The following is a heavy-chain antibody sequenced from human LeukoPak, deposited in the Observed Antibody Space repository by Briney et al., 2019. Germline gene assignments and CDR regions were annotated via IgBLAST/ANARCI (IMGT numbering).Heavy chain of an antibody. D-gene: IGHD3-22*01. Sequence: SGGSLRLSCAASGFTFSDYYMSWIRQAPGKGLEWVSYISSSGSTIFYADSVKGRFTISRDNAKNSLYLQMNSLRAEDTAVYYCARDFDYYDDSGYQTYYFDYWGQETLVTVSS. V-gene: IGHV3-11*01. J-gene: IGHJ4*02. CDR1: GFTFSDYY. CDR3: ARDFDYYDDSGYQTYYFDY. CDR2: ISSSGSTI.